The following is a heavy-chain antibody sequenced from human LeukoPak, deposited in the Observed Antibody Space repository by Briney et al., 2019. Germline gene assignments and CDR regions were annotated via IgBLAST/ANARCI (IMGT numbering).Heavy chain of an antibody. Sequence: GGSLRLSCAASGFTFSSYTMNWVRQAPGKGLEWVSSISTSNYIYYADSVKGRFTISRDNYENTLYLQMNSLRAEDTAVYYCARDDYGANERDWGQGTLVTVSS. CDR3: ARDDYGANERD. CDR2: ISTSNYI. J-gene: IGHJ4*02. V-gene: IGHV3-21*01. CDR1: GFTFSSYT. D-gene: IGHD4/OR15-4a*01.